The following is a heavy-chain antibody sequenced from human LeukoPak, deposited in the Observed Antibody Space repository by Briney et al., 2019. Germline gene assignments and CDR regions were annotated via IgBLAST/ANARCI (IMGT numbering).Heavy chain of an antibody. Sequence: GGSLRLSCAASGFTFSSYAMHWVRQAPGKGLEWVAVISYDGSNKYYADSVKGRFTISRDNSKNTLYLQMNSLRPEDTAVYYCARGKGYCSSTSWYCDADDAFDIWGQGTMVTVSS. CDR1: GFTFSSYA. CDR2: ISYDGSNK. CDR3: ARGKGYCSSTSWYCDADDAFDI. V-gene: IGHV3-30-3*01. D-gene: IGHD2-2*01. J-gene: IGHJ3*02.